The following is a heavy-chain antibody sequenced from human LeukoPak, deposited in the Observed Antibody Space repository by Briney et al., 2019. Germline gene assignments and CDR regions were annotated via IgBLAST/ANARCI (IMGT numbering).Heavy chain of an antibody. CDR2: IYIDVST. Sequence: GGSLRLSCALSGFIVSSNYMSCVRQGPGKGREWVSIIYIDVSTYYADSVKGRFTISRYNSKNTLYLQMNSLRAEDTAVYYCARANSATIPGVDPWGQGTLVTVSS. J-gene: IGHJ5*02. D-gene: IGHD1-26*01. CDR1: GFIVSSNY. CDR3: ARANSATIPGVDP. V-gene: IGHV3-53*01.